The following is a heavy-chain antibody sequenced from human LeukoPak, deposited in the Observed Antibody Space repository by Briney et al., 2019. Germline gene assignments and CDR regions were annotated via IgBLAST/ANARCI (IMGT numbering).Heavy chain of an antibody. V-gene: IGHV3-30*18. Sequence: GGSLRLSCAASGFTFNGYGMHWVRQAPGKGLEWVAFISYDVSAKYYADSVKGRFTVSRDNSNDTLFLQMNSLRAEDTALYSCAKDFSEGGSYAYWGQGTLVTVSS. CDR2: ISYDVSAK. J-gene: IGHJ4*02. CDR3: AKDFSEGGSYAY. CDR1: GFTFNGYG. D-gene: IGHD1-26*01.